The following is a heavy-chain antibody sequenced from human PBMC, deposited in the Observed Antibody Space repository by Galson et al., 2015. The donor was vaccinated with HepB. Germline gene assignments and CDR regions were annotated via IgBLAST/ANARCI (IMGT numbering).Heavy chain of an antibody. CDR1: GFIFSDSG. CDR3: TRLKEMPTVENAFDI. D-gene: IGHD5-24*01. V-gene: IGHV3-73*01. J-gene: IGHJ3*02. CDR2: IRSKANRYAT. Sequence: SLRLSCAASGFIFSDSGIHWVRQASGRGLEWVGRIRSKANRYATASAASVKGRFTISRDDSENRAYLQMNSLKTEDTAVYYCTRLKEMPTVENAFDIWGQGTMVTVSS.